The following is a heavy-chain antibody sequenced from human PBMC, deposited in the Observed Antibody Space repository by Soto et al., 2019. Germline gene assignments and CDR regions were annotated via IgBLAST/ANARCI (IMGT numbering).Heavy chain of an antibody. J-gene: IGHJ5*02. CDR3: ARSRSGWYPNWFDP. V-gene: IGHV3-7*01. D-gene: IGHD6-19*01. CDR2: IKQDGSEK. CDR1: GFTFSSYW. Sequence: GGSLRLSCAASGFTFSSYWMSWVRQAPGKGLEWVANIKQDGSEKYYVDSVKGRFTISRDNAKNSLYLQMNSLRAEDMAVYYCARSRSGWYPNWFDPWGQGTLVTVSS.